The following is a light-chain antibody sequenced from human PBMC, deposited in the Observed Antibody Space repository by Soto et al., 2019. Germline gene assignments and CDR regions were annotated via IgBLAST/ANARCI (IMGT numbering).Light chain of an antibody. J-gene: IGKJ1*01. CDR1: QSISSW. V-gene: IGKV1-5*01. CDR2: DVS. CDR3: QQYNTFWT. Sequence: DIQMTQSPSTLSASVGDRVTITCRASQSISSWLAWYQQKPGKAPKVLIYDVSSLESGVPSRLSGSGSGTEFTLTISSLQPDDSATYYCQQYNTFWTFGQGTKVDIK.